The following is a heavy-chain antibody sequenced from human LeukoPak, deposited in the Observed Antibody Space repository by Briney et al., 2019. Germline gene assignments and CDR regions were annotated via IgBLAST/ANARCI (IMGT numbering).Heavy chain of an antibody. CDR3: ARDFELSH. CDR1: GFTFSSYG. Sequence: EAGGSLRLSCAASGFTFSSYGMHWVRQAPGKGLEWVALIWYDGSSKHYADSVRGRFTISRDNSKNTLYLQMNSLRAEDTAVYYCARDFELSHWGQGTLVTVSP. D-gene: IGHD3-16*02. J-gene: IGHJ4*02. V-gene: IGHV3-33*01. CDR2: IWYDGSSK.